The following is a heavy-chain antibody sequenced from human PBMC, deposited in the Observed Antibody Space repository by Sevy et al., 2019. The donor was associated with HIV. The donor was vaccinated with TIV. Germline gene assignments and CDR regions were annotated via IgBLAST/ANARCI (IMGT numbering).Heavy chain of an antibody. V-gene: IGHV3-48*03. CDR1: GFIFSNYE. CDR3: ARDFDSSGYSYAFDL. Sequence: GGSLRLSCKASGFIFSNYEMNWVRQAPGKGLEWVSYIGPSGKARYYADSVKGRFTVSRDNARNSLYLQMNSLRGDDTAFYYCARDFDSSGYSYAFDLWGQGTMVTVSS. D-gene: IGHD3-22*01. J-gene: IGHJ3*01. CDR2: IGPSGKAR.